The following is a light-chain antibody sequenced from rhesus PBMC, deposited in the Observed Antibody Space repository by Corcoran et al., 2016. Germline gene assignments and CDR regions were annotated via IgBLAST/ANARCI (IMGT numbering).Light chain of an antibody. Sequence: EIVMTQSPATLSLSPGERATLSCRASQSVSSSLSWYQQKPGQAPRLLIYGASSRATGIPNRFRGIGSGTEFTLTISSLEPEDFAVYYCQQYSNWPLTFGGGTKVEIK. J-gene: IGKJ4*01. CDR3: QQYSNWPLT. CDR1: QSVSSS. CDR2: GAS. V-gene: IGKV3-42*03.